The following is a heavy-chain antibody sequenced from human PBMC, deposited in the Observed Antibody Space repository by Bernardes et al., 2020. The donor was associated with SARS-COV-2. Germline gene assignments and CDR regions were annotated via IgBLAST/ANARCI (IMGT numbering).Heavy chain of an antibody. Sequence: ASVKVSCKASGYTFTSYYMHWVRQAPGQGLEWMGIINPSGGSTSYAQKFQGRVTMTRDTSTSTVYMELSSLRSEDTAVYYCARDFPTSDSSGWYGLWGTNYYYGMDVWGQGTTVTVSS. CDR1: GYTFTSYY. V-gene: IGHV1-46*01. D-gene: IGHD6-19*01. J-gene: IGHJ6*02. CDR3: ARDFPTSDSSGWYGLWGTNYYYGMDV. CDR2: INPSGGST.